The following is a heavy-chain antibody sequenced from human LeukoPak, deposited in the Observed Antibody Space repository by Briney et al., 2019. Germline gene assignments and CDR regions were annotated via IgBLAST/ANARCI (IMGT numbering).Heavy chain of an antibody. V-gene: IGHV4-31*03. J-gene: IGHJ4*02. CDR2: IYCSGST. CDR3: ARAVMVREIDY. CDR1: GGSISSGGYY. D-gene: IGHD3-10*01. Sequence: SETLSLTCTVSGGSISSGGYYWSWIRQHPGKGLEWIGYIYCSGSTYYNPSLKSRVTISVDTSKNQFSLKLSSVTAADTAVYYCARAVMVREIDYWGQGTQVTVSS.